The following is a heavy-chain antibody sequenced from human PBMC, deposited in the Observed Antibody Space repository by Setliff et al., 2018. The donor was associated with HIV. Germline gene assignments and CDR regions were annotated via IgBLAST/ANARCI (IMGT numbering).Heavy chain of an antibody. J-gene: IGHJ3*02. Sequence: SETLSLTCTVSGDSISSGAYSWTWPRQPAGKGLEWIGHVYTSVSTNYNPCLKSRVTISLDTSKNQFSLNLSSVTATDTAVYYCARGETYDFWSGYGNAFDIWGQGTMVTVSS. D-gene: IGHD3-3*01. CDR2: VYTSVST. V-gene: IGHV4-61*09. CDR1: GDSISSGAYS. CDR3: ARGETYDFWSGYGNAFDI.